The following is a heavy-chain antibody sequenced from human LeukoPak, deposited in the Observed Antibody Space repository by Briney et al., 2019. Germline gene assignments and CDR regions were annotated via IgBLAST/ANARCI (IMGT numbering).Heavy chain of an antibody. D-gene: IGHD1-26*01. Sequence: SVTLSLTCTVSGGSISGYFWNWIRQTPGKGLEWIGYIYYSGITNYNPSLKSRVTISVDTSKNQLSLKLNSVTTADTAVYYCARGQVGYYFDYWGQGSLVTVSS. CDR1: GGSISGYF. CDR3: ARGQVGYYFDY. V-gene: IGHV4-59*01. CDR2: IYYSGIT. J-gene: IGHJ4*01.